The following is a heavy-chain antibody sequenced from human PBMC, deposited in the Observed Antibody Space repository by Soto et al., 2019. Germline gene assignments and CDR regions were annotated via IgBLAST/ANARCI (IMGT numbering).Heavy chain of an antibody. D-gene: IGHD6-13*01. J-gene: IGHJ6*02. CDR3: ARLGAIAAAGTTLFYYYYGMDV. CDR1: GFTFSSYA. CDR2: ISYDGSNK. Sequence: GGSLRLSCAASGFTFSSYAMHWVRQAPGKGLEWVAVISYDGSNKYYADSVKGRFTISRDNSKNTLYLQMNSLRAEDTAVYYCARLGAIAAAGTTLFYYYYGMDVWGQGTTVTVSS. V-gene: IGHV3-30-3*01.